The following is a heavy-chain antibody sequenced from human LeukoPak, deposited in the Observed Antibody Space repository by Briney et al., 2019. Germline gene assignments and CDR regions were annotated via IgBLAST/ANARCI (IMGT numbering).Heavy chain of an antibody. J-gene: IGHJ3*02. Sequence: ASVKVSCKASGYAFTSYDINWVRQATGQGLEWMGWMNPNSGNTGYAQKFQGRVTMTRNTSISTAYMELSSLRSEDTAVYYCARDKYSSSWFDAFDIWGQGTMVTVSS. CDR1: GYAFTSYD. CDR3: ARDKYSSSWFDAFDI. CDR2: MNPNSGNT. D-gene: IGHD6-13*01. V-gene: IGHV1-8*01.